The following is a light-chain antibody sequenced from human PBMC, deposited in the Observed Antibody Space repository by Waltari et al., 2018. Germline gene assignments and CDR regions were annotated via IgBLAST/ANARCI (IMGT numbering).Light chain of an antibody. CDR3: SSYTTSISYV. Sequence: QSALTHPASLSGSPGQSIPIPCTGTSSHLGVYTHFSWYQQHPGKAPKLMIYDVTNRPSGVSDRFSGSKSDYTASLTISGLQSEDEADYYCSSYTTSISYVFGTGTRVTVL. CDR2: DVT. J-gene: IGLJ1*01. CDR1: SSHLGVYTH. V-gene: IGLV2-14*03.